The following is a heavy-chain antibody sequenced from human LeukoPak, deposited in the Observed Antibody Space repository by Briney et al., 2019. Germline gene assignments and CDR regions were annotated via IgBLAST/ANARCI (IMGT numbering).Heavy chain of an antibody. CDR2: ISSSSSTI. CDR3: ARTYYYDSGDY. V-gene: IGHV3-48*04. Sequence: GGSLRLSCAASGFTFSSYSMNWVRQAPGKGLEWVSYISSSSSTIYYADSVKGRFTISRDNAENSLYLQMNSLRAEDTAVYYCARTYYYDSGDYWGQGTLVTVSS. J-gene: IGHJ4*02. D-gene: IGHD3-22*01. CDR1: GFTFSSYS.